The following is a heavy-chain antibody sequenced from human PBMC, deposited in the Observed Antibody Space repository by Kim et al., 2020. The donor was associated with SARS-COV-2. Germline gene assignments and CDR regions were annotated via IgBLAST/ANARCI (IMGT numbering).Heavy chain of an antibody. D-gene: IGHD3-3*01. Sequence: DSVKGRFTISRDNSKNTLYLQMNSLRAEDTAVYYCARKAFGVVIISGLDYWGQGTLVTVSS. V-gene: IGHV3-23*01. J-gene: IGHJ4*02. CDR3: ARKAFGVVIISGLDY.